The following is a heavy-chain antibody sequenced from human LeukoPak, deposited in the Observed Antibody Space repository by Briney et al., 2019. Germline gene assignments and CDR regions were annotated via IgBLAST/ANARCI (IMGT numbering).Heavy chain of an antibody. D-gene: IGHD6-13*01. J-gene: IGHJ6*02. CDR1: GFTLSSHW. V-gene: IGHV3-7*03. CDR3: ARESTASGIRYAMDV. Sequence: GGSLRLSCVASGFTLSSHWMSWVRQAPGKGLEWVANIKQDGSEKNYVGSVKGRFTVSRDNAKNSLYLQMNSLRAGDTAIYYCARESTASGIRYAMDVWGQGTTVTVSS. CDR2: IKQDGSEK.